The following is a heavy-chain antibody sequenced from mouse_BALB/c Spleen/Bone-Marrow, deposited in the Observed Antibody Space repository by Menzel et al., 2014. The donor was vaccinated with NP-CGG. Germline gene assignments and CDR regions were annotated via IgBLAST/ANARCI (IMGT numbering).Heavy chain of an antibody. D-gene: IGHD2-3*01. CDR3: ARRWLPYAMDY. Sequence: VQLQQSGPELVKPGASVKMSCKASGYTFTSYIMHWVKQKPGQGLEWIGYINPYNDGTKYNEKFEGKATLTSDKSSSTAYMELSSLTSEDSAVYYCARRWLPYAMDYWGQGTSVTVSS. J-gene: IGHJ4*01. CDR2: INPYNDGT. CDR1: GYTFTSYI. V-gene: IGHV1-14*01.